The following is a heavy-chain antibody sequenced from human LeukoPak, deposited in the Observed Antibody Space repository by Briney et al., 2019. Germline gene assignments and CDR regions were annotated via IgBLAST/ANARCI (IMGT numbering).Heavy chain of an antibody. CDR1: GFTFRSYA. CDR3: AKRISARIAVAGIGAALDV. Sequence: PGGSLRLSCAASGFTFRSYAMSWVPQAPGKGLEGVSAISGSGGSTYYADSVKGRFTISRDKSKNTLYLQMNSLRAEDTAVYYCAKRISARIAVAGIGAALDVWGKGTTVTVSS. CDR2: ISGSGGST. J-gene: IGHJ6*04. V-gene: IGHV3-23*01. D-gene: IGHD6-19*01.